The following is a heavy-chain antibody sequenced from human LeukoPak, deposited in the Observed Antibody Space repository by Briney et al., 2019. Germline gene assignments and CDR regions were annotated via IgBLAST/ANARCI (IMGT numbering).Heavy chain of an antibody. J-gene: IGHJ4*02. D-gene: IGHD6-19*01. V-gene: IGHV6-1*01. CDR2: TYYRSRWYN. Sequence: SQTLSLTCAISGDSVSSNSAAWNWIRQSPSRGLEWLGRTYYRSRWYNEYALSVKSRITINPDTSKNQFSLQLNSVTPEDTAVYYCARVAEKQYLPFDSWGQGTLVTVSS. CDR3: ARVAEKQYLPFDS. CDR1: GDSVSSNSAA.